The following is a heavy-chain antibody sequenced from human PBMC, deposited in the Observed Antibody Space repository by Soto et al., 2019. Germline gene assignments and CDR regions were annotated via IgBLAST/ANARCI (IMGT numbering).Heavy chain of an antibody. D-gene: IGHD2-15*01. CDR2: IYYSGST. CDR1: GGSISSGGYY. CDR3: ARVRYCSGGSCYPRFDP. J-gene: IGHJ5*02. V-gene: IGHV4-31*03. Sequence: QVQLQESGPGLVKPSQTLSLTCTVSGGSISSGGYYWSWIRQHPGKGLAWIGYIYYSGSTYYNPSLKSRVTISVDTSKTQFSLKLSSVTAADTAVYYCARVRYCSGGSCYPRFDPWGQGTLVTVSS.